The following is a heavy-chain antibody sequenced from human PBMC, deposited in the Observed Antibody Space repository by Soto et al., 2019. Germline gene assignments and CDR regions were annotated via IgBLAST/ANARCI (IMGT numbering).Heavy chain of an antibody. Sequence: GGSLRLSCAASGFTLSGYAMDWVRQAPGKGLEYVSGISSNGVGTYYANTVQGRFTISRDNSKNTVYLQMGSLRPEDMAVYYCARRARPDFYYMDVWGKGTAVTVSS. V-gene: IGHV3-64*01. CDR2: ISSNGVGT. D-gene: IGHD6-6*01. J-gene: IGHJ6*03. CDR3: ARRARPDFYYMDV. CDR1: GFTLSGYA.